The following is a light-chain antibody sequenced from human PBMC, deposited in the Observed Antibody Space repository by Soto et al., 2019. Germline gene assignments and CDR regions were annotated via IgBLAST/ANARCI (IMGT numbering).Light chain of an antibody. J-gene: IGKJ3*01. Sequence: EIVMTQSPATLSVSPGERATLSCRASQSVGSHLAWYQQKPGQAPRLLIYGASTRATGIPVRFGGSGSGTEFPLTISSLQSEDFAVYYCQQYNKWPPLFGPGTTVDIK. V-gene: IGKV3-15*01. CDR3: QQYNKWPPL. CDR2: GAS. CDR1: QSVGSH.